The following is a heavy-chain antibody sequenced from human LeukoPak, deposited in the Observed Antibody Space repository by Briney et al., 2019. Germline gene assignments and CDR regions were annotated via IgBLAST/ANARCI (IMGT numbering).Heavy chain of an antibody. D-gene: IGHD3-9*01. Sequence: GGSLRLSCAASGFTFSSYSMNWVRQAPGKGLEWVSSISSSSSYIYYADSVKGRFTISRDNAKNSLYLQMNSLRAEDTAVYYCARQDILTGYLFDYWGQGTLVTVSS. CDR3: ARQDILTGYLFDY. CDR2: ISSSSSYI. J-gene: IGHJ4*02. V-gene: IGHV3-21*01. CDR1: GFTFSSYS.